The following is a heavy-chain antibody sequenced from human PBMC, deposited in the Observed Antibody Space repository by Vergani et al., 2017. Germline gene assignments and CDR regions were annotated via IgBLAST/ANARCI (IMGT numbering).Heavy chain of an antibody. CDR1: GGSFSGYY. V-gene: IGHV4-34*01. CDR2: INHSGST. J-gene: IGHJ6*03. CDR3: ARGTGYCSSTSCYYYYYYYMDV. Sequence: QVQLQQWGAGLLKPSETLSLTCAVYGGSFSGYYWSWIRQPPGKGLEWIGEINHSGSTNYNPSLKSRVTISVDTSKNQFSLKLSSVTAADTAVYYCARGTGYCSSTSCYYYYYYYMDVWGKGTTVTVSS. D-gene: IGHD2-2*01.